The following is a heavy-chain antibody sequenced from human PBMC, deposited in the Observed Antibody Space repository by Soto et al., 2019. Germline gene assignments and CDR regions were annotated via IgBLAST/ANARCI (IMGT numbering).Heavy chain of an antibody. CDR3: AREFGVADYFDY. CDR1: GFTFGSYA. CDR2: IWYGTNK. Sequence: GGSLRLSCAASGFTFGSYAMHWVRQAPGKGLEWVALIWYGTNKNYADSVKGRFTISRDNFKNTLFLQMTSLRPEDTAVYYCAREFGVADYFDYWGQGTRVTVSS. J-gene: IGHJ4*02. D-gene: IGHD6-19*01. V-gene: IGHV3-30*04.